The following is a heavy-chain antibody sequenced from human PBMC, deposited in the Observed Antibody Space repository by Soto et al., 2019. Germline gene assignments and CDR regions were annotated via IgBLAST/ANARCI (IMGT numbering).Heavy chain of an antibody. CDR3: VGSSSGNLYRYFDL. CDR2: ISDNGFST. Sequence: GGSLRLSCAASGFTFSNYAMHWVRQAPGKGLEYVSAISDNGFSTYYGDSVRGRFIISRDNSKNTLYLQMSSLRAEDTAVYYCVGSSSGNLYRYFDLWGRGTLVTVSS. J-gene: IGHJ2*01. V-gene: IGHV3-64*02. CDR1: GFTFSNYA. D-gene: IGHD3-10*01.